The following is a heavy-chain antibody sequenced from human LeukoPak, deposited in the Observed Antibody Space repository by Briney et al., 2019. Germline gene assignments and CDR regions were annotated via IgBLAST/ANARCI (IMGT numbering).Heavy chain of an antibody. J-gene: IGHJ4*02. D-gene: IGHD3-22*01. V-gene: IGHV3-33*01. CDR3: ARDDDTSSHYSLFEY. Sequence: GGSLRLSCAASGFSLIKYGMHWVRQAPGKGLECVAVFWAHGRSQYYADSVKGRFTISRDAATNTLYLQMHSLRAEDTAIYYCARDDDTSSHYSLFEYWGLGTRVTVSS. CDR1: GFSLIKYG. CDR2: FWAHGRSQ.